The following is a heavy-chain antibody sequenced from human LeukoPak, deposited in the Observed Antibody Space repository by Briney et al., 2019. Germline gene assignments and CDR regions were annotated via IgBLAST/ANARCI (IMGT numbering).Heavy chain of an antibody. D-gene: IGHD5-12*01. Sequence: GGSLRLSCAASGFTFSSYAMHWVRQAPGKGLEWVAVISYDGSNKYYADSVKGRFTISRDNSKNTLYLQMNSLRAEDTAVYYCARDAGTGYSGYDALYYFDYWGQGTLVTVSS. CDR2: ISYDGSNK. V-gene: IGHV3-30*04. CDR1: GFTFSSYA. CDR3: ARDAGTGYSGYDALYYFDY. J-gene: IGHJ4*02.